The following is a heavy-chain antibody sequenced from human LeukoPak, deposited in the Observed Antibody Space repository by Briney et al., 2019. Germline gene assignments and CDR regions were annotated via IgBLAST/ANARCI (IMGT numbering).Heavy chain of an antibody. CDR1: GFTFSTYW. D-gene: IGHD3-16*01. V-gene: IGHV3-7*01. CDR2: INEDGSEK. J-gene: IGHJ4*02. Sequence: GGSLRLSCVASGFTFSTYWMTWVRQAPGQGLEWVANINEDGSEKHYVDFVKGRFTVSRDNAKNSLYLQMNSLRVEDTAVYYCAREEAGGPDYWGQGTLVTVSS. CDR3: AREEAGGPDY.